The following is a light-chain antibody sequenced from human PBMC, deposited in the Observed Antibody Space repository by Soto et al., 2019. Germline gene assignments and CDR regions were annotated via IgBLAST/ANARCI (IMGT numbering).Light chain of an antibody. V-gene: IGKV1-39*01. Sequence: DLQMTQSPSSLSASVGDRVTITCRASQSISSNLNWYQQKPGKAPKLLIYAASSLQSGVPARFSGRGSGTDFPLTTSSLQPEDFATYSCQQSYSTPWTFGQGTKVETK. CDR1: QSISSN. J-gene: IGKJ1*01. CDR3: QQSYSTPWT. CDR2: AAS.